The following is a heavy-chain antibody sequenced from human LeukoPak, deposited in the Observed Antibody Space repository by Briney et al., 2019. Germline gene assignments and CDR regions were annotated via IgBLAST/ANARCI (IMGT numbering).Heavy chain of an antibody. CDR3: ARDNPPRVTGTSWFDP. J-gene: IGHJ5*02. V-gene: IGHV3-33*01. Sequence: GRSLRLSCAASGFTFSSYGMHWVRQAPSKGLEWVAVIWYDGSNKYYADSVKGRFTISRDNSKNTLYLQMNSLRAEDTAVYYCARDNPPRVTGTSWFDPWGQGTLVTVSS. D-gene: IGHD1-7*01. CDR2: IWYDGSNK. CDR1: GFTFSSYG.